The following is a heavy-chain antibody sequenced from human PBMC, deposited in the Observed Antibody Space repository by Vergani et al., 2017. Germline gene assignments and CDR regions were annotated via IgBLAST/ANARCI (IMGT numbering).Heavy chain of an antibody. V-gene: IGHV3-21*01. D-gene: IGHD5-12*01. CDR3: ARSPWWLRSTGLDY. Sequence: EVQLVESGGGLVKRGGSLRLSCAASGFTFSSYSMNWVRQAPGKGLEWVSSISSSSSYIHYSDSVKGRFTISRDNAKNSLYLQMNSLRAEDTAVYYCARSPWWLRSTGLDYWGQGTLVTVSS. CDR1: GFTFSSYS. CDR2: ISSSSSYI. J-gene: IGHJ4*02.